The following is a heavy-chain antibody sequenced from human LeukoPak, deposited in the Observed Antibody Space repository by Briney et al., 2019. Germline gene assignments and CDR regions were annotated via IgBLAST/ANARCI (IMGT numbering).Heavy chain of an antibody. CDR1: GSTFSPYS. J-gene: IGHJ6*03. CDR2: ISSSSSVI. CDR3: ARDLQGHLPRYYYYYMDV. V-gene: IGHV3-48*04. Sequence: GGSLRLSCAASGSTFSPYSMNWVRQALGKGLEWISYISSSSSVIYYADSVRGRFTISRDNAKNLLSLQMNSLRVEDTAVYFCARDLQGHLPRYYYYYMDVWGKGTTVTVSS.